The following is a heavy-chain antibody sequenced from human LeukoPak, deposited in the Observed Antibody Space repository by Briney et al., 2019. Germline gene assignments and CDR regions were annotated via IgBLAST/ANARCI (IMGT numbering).Heavy chain of an antibody. J-gene: IGHJ4*02. D-gene: IGHD3-22*01. CDR2: IYRGDYAT. Sequence: GESLKFSCKGSGYSFTSYWIGWVRQMPGKGLERMGIIYRGDYATRYGPSFQGQLTISADKSISTASLQWSSLKASDTAMYYCARDYYDSSGYYIFDYWGQGTLVTVSS. CDR3: ARDYYDSSGYYIFDY. V-gene: IGHV5-51*01. CDR1: GYSFTSYW.